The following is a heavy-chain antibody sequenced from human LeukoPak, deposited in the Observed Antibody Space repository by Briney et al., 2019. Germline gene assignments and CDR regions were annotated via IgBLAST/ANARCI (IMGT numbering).Heavy chain of an antibody. CDR3: ANGDYVWGSYRYTGIDY. J-gene: IGHJ4*02. V-gene: IGHV3-23*01. CDR2: IGGSGGST. Sequence: GGSLKLSCAASGFTFSTYAMSWVRQAPGKGLEWVSAIGGSGGSTYYADSVKGRFTISRDNSKNTLYLQMNSLRAEDTAVYYCANGDYVWGSYRYTGIDYWGQGTLVTVSS. D-gene: IGHD3-16*02. CDR1: GFTFSTYA.